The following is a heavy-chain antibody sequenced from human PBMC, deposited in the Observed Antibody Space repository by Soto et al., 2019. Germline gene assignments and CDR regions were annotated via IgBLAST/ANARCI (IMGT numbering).Heavy chain of an antibody. CDR3: ARSPGAVGTSLLDP. J-gene: IGHJ5*02. CDR2: ISGYNGKT. D-gene: IGHD1-26*01. Sequence: QILLVQSGAEVRKPGASVKVSCKASGYTFTMYGISWVRQAPGQGLEWMGWISGYNGKTKYAEKVQGRVTMTTDTSTSTAYMELRSLGFDDTAVYYCARSPGAVGTSLLDPWGQGSLVTVSS. V-gene: IGHV1-18*01. CDR1: GYTFTMYG.